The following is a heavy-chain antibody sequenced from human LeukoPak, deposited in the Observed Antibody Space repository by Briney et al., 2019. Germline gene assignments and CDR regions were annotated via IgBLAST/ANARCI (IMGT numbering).Heavy chain of an antibody. J-gene: IGHJ4*02. CDR1: GGSFSGYY. V-gene: IGHV4-34*01. Sequence: PSETLSLTCAVYGGSFSGYYWSWIRQPPGKGLEWIGEINHSGSTNYNPSLKSRVTISVDTSKNQFSLKLGSVTAADTAVYYCARGTDTAMVYFDYWGQGTLVTVSS. CDR3: ARGTDTAMVYFDY. CDR2: INHSGST. D-gene: IGHD5-18*01.